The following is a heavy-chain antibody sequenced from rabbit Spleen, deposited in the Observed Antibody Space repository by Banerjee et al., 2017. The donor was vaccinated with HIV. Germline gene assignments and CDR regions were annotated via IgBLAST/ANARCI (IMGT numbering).Heavy chain of an antibody. Sequence: QEQLEESGGDLVKPEGSLTLTCTASGWYFNYHVMCWVRQTPGKGLEWIACIDTSFIARTYYATWAKGRFTISKISSTTVTLQMTSLTAADTATYFCARDLVTVIGWNFNLWGQGTLVTVS. J-gene: IGHJ4*01. CDR3: ARDLVTVIGWNFNL. D-gene: IGHD5-1*01. CDR2: IDTSFIART. V-gene: IGHV1S45*01. CDR1: GWYFNYHVM.